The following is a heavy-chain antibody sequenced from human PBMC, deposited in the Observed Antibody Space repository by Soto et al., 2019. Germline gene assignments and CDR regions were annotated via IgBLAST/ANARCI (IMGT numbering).Heavy chain of an antibody. J-gene: IGHJ4*02. CDR1: GFSLTTSGAA. CDR3: AHSPVVVGAYYFDY. CDR2: IYWDDDK. V-gene: IGHV2-5*02. D-gene: IGHD2-21*01. Sequence: QITLKESGPTLVKPTQTLTLTCMFSGFSLTTSGAAVAWIRQSPGKALEWLALIYWDDDKRYNPSLKSRLTTAKDTSKNQVVLTMTNMDPVDTGTYYCAHSPVVVGAYYFDYWGQGTLVTVSS.